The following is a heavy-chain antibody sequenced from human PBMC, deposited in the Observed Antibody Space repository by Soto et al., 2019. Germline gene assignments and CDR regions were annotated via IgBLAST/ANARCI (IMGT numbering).Heavy chain of an antibody. D-gene: IGHD6-13*01. J-gene: IGHJ3*02. CDR3: ARGEHSSSWYRSSAGMDI. V-gene: IGHV4-34*01. CDR2: INHSGST. Sequence: PSETLSLTCAVDGGSFSGYCWSWIRQPPGKGLEWIGEINHSGSTNYNPSLKSRVTISVDTSKNQFSLKLSSVTAADTAVYYCARGEHSSSWYRSSAGMDIWGQGTMVTVSS. CDR1: GGSFSGYC.